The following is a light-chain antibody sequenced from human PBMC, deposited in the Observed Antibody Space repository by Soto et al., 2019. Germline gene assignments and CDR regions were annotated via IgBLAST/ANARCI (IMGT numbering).Light chain of an antibody. J-gene: IGKJ1*01. CDR2: GAS. V-gene: IGKV3-20*01. CDR3: QEDGCSTSWT. CDR1: QSVSSSY. Sequence: EIVLTQSPGTLSLSPGERATLSCRASQSVSSSYLAWYQQKPGQAPRLLIYGASSRATGIPDRFSGSWSGTDFTLTNSRPEPEDFGLYYWQEDGCSTSWTVGQRTKVEIK.